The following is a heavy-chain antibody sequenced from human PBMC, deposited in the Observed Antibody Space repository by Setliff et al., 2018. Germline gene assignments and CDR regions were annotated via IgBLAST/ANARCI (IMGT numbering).Heavy chain of an antibody. CDR2: IIPIFGTA. J-gene: IGHJ3*02. CDR1: GGTFSSYA. D-gene: IGHD3-22*01. CDR3: ARESNYYDSSGSDDAFDI. V-gene: IGHV1-69*13. Sequence: SVKVSCKASGGTFSSYAISWVRQAPGQGLEWMGGIIPIFGTANYAQKFQGRVTITADESTSTAYTELSSLRSEDTAVYYCARESNYYDSSGSDDAFDIWGQGTMVTVS.